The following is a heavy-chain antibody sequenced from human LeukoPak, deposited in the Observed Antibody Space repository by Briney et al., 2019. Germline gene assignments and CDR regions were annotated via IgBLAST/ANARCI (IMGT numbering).Heavy chain of an antibody. CDR3: ARDFHRRYYDSSGYNAFDI. D-gene: IGHD3-22*01. CDR1: GFTFSNYW. J-gene: IGHJ3*02. Sequence: PGGSLRLSCVASGFTFSNYWMSWVRQAPGKGLEWVVNIKQDGSEKYYVDSGKGRFTISRDNAKNSLYLQMNSLRAEDTAVYYCARDFHRRYYDSSGYNAFDIWGQGTMVTVSS. V-gene: IGHV3-7*01. CDR2: IKQDGSEK.